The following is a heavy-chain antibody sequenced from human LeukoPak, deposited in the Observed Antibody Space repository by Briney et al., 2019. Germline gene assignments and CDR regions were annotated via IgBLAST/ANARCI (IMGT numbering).Heavy chain of an antibody. Sequence: PGRSLRLSCAASGFTFSSYAMHWVRQAPGKGLEWVAVISYDGSNKYYADSVKGRFTISKDNSKNTLYLQMNSLRAEDTAVYYCARDTPYSGSYYGYFDYWGQGTLVTVSS. CDR1: GFTFSSYA. CDR3: ARDTPYSGSYYGYFDY. D-gene: IGHD1-26*01. V-gene: IGHV3-30*04. J-gene: IGHJ4*02. CDR2: ISYDGSNK.